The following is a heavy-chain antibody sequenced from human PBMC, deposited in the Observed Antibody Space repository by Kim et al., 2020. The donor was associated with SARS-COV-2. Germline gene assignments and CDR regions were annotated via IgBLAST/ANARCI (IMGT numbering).Heavy chain of an antibody. V-gene: IGHV7-4-1*02. J-gene: IGHJ4*02. D-gene: IGHD3-3*01. CDR2: NP. CDR3: ARVGMGILDY. Sequence: NPTYAQGFTGRFVFSLDTSVSTAYLQISSLKAEDTAVYYCARVGMGILDYWGQGTLVTVSS.